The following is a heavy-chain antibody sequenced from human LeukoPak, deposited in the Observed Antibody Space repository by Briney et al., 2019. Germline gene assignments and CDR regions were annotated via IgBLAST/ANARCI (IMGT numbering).Heavy chain of an antibody. J-gene: IGHJ4*02. Sequence: GRSLRLSCAASAFTFSTYSMNWVRQAPGKGLEWVSSISSSSSYIYYADSVKGRFTISRDNAKNSLYLQMNSLRAEDTAVYYCARVGVAAPFDYWGQGTLVTVSS. CDR2: ISSSSSYI. CDR3: ARVGVAAPFDY. CDR1: AFTFSTYS. D-gene: IGHD2-15*01. V-gene: IGHV3-21*01.